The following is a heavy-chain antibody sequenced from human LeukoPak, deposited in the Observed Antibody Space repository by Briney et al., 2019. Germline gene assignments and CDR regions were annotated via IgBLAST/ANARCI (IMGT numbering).Heavy chain of an antibody. CDR2: ISGSGGST. Sequence: PGGSLRLSCAASGFTFSSYAMTWVRQAPGKGLEWVSTISGSGGSTYYADSVKGRFTISRDNSKNTLSLQMNSLRAEDTALYYCAKDWGVGATNFFDYGGQGPLVAVS. D-gene: IGHD1-26*01. CDR1: GFTFSSYA. CDR3: AKDWGVGATNFFDY. V-gene: IGHV3-23*01. J-gene: IGHJ4*02.